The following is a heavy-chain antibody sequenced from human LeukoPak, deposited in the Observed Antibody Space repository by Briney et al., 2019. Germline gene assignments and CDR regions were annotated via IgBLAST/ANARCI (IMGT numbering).Heavy chain of an antibody. V-gene: IGHV3-30*02. D-gene: IGHD3-10*01. CDR3: AKDSGAQLQRYFDY. Sequence: GGSLRLSCAASGFSFSNYGMNWVRQAPGRGLEWVAFMQYDGSNRYYADSVKGRFTFTRDKSKNTVFLLMSSLRPEDTAVYFCAKDSGAQLQRYFDYWGQGTLVTVSS. CDR1: GFSFSNYG. CDR2: MQYDGSNR. J-gene: IGHJ4*02.